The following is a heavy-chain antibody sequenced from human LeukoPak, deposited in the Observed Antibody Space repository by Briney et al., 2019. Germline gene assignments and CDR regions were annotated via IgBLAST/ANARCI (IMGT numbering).Heavy chain of an antibody. Sequence: AGGTLRLSCAASGFTFSSYGMTWVRQAPGKGLEWVSSISTSGGTTYYADSVKGRFTISRDNSKNTLYLQMNSLRAEDTAVYYCAREGQLGLDNWGQGTLVTVSS. CDR3: AREGQLGLDN. CDR2: ISTSGGTT. J-gene: IGHJ1*01. CDR1: GFTFSSYG. V-gene: IGHV3-23*01. D-gene: IGHD1-1*01.